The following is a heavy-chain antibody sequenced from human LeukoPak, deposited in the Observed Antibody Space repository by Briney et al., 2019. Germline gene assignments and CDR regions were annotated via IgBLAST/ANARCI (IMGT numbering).Heavy chain of an antibody. CDR1: GGSISSTTYY. V-gene: IGHV4-39*01. CDR2: VYSSGST. J-gene: IGHJ4*02. D-gene: IGHD3-9*01. CDR3: ARHVNDILTTLGAHFDY. Sequence: SETLSLTCTVSGGSISSTTYYWGWIRQPPGKGLEWIGSVYSSGSTYYSPSLKSRVTISVDTSKNQFSLKLSSVTAADTAMYYCARHVNDILTTLGAHFDYWGQGTLVTVSS.